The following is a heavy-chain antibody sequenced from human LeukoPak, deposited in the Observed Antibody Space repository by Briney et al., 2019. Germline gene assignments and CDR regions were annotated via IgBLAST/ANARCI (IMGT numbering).Heavy chain of an antibody. D-gene: IGHD2/OR15-2a*01. CDR3: ASLQNVPSYYYYYVMDV. CDR2: ISGNGGKT. V-gene: IGHV3-23*01. J-gene: IGHJ6*02. CDR1: GFTFSGYA. Sequence: GGSLRLSCAASGFTFSGYAMSWVRQAPGKGLEWVSGISGNGGKTYYADSVEGRFTISRDNAKNTLFLQMNSLRAEDTAVYYCASLQNVPSYYYYYVMDVWGQGTTVTVSS.